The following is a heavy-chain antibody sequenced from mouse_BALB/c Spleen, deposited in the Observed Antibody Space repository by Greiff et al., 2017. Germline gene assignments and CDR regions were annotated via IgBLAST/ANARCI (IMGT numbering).Heavy chain of an antibody. J-gene: IGHJ4*01. CDR3: ARINWEHAMDY. D-gene: IGHD4-1*01. Sequence: VQLQQSGAELARPGASVKLSCKASGYTFTSYWMQWVKQRPGQGLEWIGAIYPGDGDTRYTQKFKGKATLTADKSSSTAYMRLSSLASEDSAVYYCARINWEHAMDYWGQGTSVTVSS. CDR2: IYPGDGDT. V-gene: IGHV1-87*01. CDR1: GYTFTSYW.